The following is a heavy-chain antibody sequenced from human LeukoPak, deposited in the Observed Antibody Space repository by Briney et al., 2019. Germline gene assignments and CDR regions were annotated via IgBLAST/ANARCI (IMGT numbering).Heavy chain of an antibody. CDR1: GFTFSSYA. J-gene: IGHJ4*02. CDR2: ISYDGSNK. Sequence: GGSLRLSCAASGFTFSSYAMHWVRQAPGKGLEWVAVISYDGSNKYYADSVKGRFTISRDNSKNTLYLQMNSLRAEDTAVYYCATNRIAAAGTGDYFDYWGQGTLVTVSS. V-gene: IGHV3-30-3*01. D-gene: IGHD6-13*01. CDR3: ATNRIAAAGTGDYFDY.